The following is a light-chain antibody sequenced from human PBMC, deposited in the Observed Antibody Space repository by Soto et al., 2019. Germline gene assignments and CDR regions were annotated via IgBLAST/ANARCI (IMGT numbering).Light chain of an antibody. Sequence: IQLTQSPSSLSASVGDRVTLTCRASQAISSSLAWYQQKPGKAPKLLIYAASTLQSGVPSRFSGSGSGTDFTLTINSLLPEDCATYYCQQLNSYPTFGQGTRLEIK. V-gene: IGKV1-9*01. CDR1: QAISSS. CDR2: AAS. CDR3: QQLNSYPT. J-gene: IGKJ5*01.